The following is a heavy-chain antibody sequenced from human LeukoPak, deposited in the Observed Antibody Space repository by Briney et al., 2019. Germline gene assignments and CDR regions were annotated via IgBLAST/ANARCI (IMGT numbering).Heavy chain of an antibody. CDR1: RFTFSSYS. V-gene: IGHV3-30*03. J-gene: IGHJ4*02. CDR3: ARVESGWNNFDY. CDR2: ISYDGSNK. D-gene: IGHD6-19*01. Sequence: GGSLRLSCAASRFTFSSYSMNWVRQAPGKGLEWVAVISYDGSNKYYADSVKGRFTISRDNSKNTLYLQMNSLRAEDTAVYYCARVESGWNNFDYWGQGTLVTVSS.